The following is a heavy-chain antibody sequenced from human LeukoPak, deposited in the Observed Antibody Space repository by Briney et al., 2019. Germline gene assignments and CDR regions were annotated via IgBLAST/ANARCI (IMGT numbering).Heavy chain of an antibody. V-gene: IGHV3-11*06. D-gene: IGHD1-20*01. CDR2: ISSSSSYT. J-gene: IGHJ4*02. CDR1: GFTFSDYY. Sequence: GGSLRLSCAASGFTFSDYYMSWIRQAPGKGLEWVSCISSSSSYTNYADSVKGRFTISRDNAKNSLYLQMNSLRAEDTAVYYCARDRGRGYSYGDNWNDAGIFDYWGQGTLVTVSS. CDR3: ARDRGRGYSYGDNWNDAGIFDY.